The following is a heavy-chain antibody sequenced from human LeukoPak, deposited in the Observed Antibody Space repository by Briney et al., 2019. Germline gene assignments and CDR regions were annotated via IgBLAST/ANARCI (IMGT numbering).Heavy chain of an antibody. CDR1: GFTFSSYG. CDR2: ISYDGSNK. V-gene: IGHV3-30*18. CDR3: AKGIGAYYGSGSYIDY. J-gene: IGHJ4*02. Sequence: GGSLRLSCAASGFTFSSYGMHWVRQAPGKGLEWAAVISYDGSNKYYADSVKGRFTISRDNSKNTLYLQMNSLRAEDTAVYYCAKGIGAYYGSGSYIDYWGQGTLVTVSS. D-gene: IGHD3-10*01.